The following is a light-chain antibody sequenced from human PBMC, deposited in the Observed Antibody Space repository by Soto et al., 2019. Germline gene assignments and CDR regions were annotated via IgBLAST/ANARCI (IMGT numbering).Light chain of an antibody. Sequence: DIQMTQSPSSLSASVGARVTITCRASQNVSTSLAWYQHKPGEAPKLLMFDVSNLESGVPSRFSGSGSGTEFTLSISSLHSDDFATYYCQQYDYSRTFGQGTRLEIK. CDR2: DVS. J-gene: IGKJ5*01. CDR1: QNVSTS. V-gene: IGKV1-5*01. CDR3: QQYDYSRT.